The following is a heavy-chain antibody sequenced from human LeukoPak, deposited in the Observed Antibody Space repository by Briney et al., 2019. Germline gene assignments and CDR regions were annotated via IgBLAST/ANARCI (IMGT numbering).Heavy chain of an antibody. CDR3: ARVIRWLQYYFDY. V-gene: IGHV4-38-2*02. CDR2: IYHSGST. Sequence: PSETQSLTCTVSGYSISSGYYWGWIRQPPGKGLEWIGSIYHSGSTYYNPSLKSRVTISVDTSKNQFSLKLSSVTAADTAVYYCARVIRWLQYYFDYWGQGTLVTVSS. J-gene: IGHJ4*02. D-gene: IGHD5-24*01. CDR1: GYSISSGYY.